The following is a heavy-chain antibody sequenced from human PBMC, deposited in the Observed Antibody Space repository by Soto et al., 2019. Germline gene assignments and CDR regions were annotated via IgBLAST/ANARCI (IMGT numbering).Heavy chain of an antibody. J-gene: IGHJ4*02. CDR2: INHGGST. CDR3: ARVANYYGSGSYYTDFDY. Sequence: QVQLQQWGAGLLKPSETLSLTCAVYGGSFSGYYWSWIRQPPGRGLEWIGEINHGGSTNYNPSLKGPVTISIDTSKNQFSLKLSFGAAADTAVYYCARVANYYGSGSYYTDFDYWGQGTLVTVSS. CDR1: GGSFSGYY. V-gene: IGHV4-34*01. D-gene: IGHD3-10*01.